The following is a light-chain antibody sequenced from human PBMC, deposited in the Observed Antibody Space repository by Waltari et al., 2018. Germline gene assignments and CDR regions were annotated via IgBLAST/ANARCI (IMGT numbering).Light chain of an antibody. Sequence: EIVLTQSPATLSLSPGERATLSRRASQSGSVYLAWYQQKPGQAPRLLIYAASRRASGIPARFSGSGSGTDFTLTISSLEPEDFAVYYCQRGFTFGPGTKVDIK. CDR2: AAS. CDR3: QRGFT. CDR1: QSGSVY. V-gene: IGKV3-11*01. J-gene: IGKJ3*01.